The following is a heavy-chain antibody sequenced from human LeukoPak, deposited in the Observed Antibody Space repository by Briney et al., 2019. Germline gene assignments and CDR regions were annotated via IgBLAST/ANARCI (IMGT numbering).Heavy chain of an antibody. CDR2: MNWISDFK. Sequence: PGRSLRLSCAASGFNFDDSAIHWVRQAPGKGLEWVSAMNWISDFKAYADSVKGRFTISRDNDKNSVHLQMNSLRPEGMAVYYCAKGPKENWYFDLWGRGTLVTVSS. CDR3: AKGPKENWYFDL. J-gene: IGHJ2*01. V-gene: IGHV3-9*03. CDR1: GFNFDDSA.